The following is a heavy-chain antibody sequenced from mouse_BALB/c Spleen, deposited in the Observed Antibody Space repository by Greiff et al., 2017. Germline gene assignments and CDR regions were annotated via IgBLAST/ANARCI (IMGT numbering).Heavy chain of an antibody. Sequence: EVKLMESGPSLVKPSQTLSLTCSVTGDSITSGYWNWIRKFPGNKLEYMGYISYSGSTYYNPSLKSRISITRDTSKNQYYLQLNSVTTEDTATYYCARYPITTVVANFDYWGQGTTLTVSS. CDR3: ARYPITTVVANFDY. CDR2: ISYSGST. D-gene: IGHD1-1*01. CDR1: GDSITSGY. V-gene: IGHV3-8*02. J-gene: IGHJ2*01.